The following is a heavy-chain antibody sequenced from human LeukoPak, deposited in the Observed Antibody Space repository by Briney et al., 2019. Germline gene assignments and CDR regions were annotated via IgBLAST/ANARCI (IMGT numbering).Heavy chain of an antibody. J-gene: IGHJ3*02. CDR1: GYTFTDYY. D-gene: IGHD7-27*01. V-gene: IGHV1-2*02. Sequence: GASVKVSCKASGYTFTDYYMYWVRQAPGQGLEWMGWINPNSGGTNYAQKFQGRVTMTRDTSISTAYMELSRLRSDDTAVYYCARDILTDDAFDIWGQGTMVTVSS. CDR2: INPNSGGT. CDR3: ARDILTDDAFDI.